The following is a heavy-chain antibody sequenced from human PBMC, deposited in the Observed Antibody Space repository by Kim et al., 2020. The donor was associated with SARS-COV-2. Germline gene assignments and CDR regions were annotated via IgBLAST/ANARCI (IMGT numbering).Heavy chain of an antibody. J-gene: IGHJ4*02. V-gene: IGHV3-66*01. CDR1: GFTVSSNY. Sequence: GGSLRLSCAASGFTVSSNYMSWVRQAPGKGPEWVSVIYSGGSTYYADSVMGRFTISRENSKNTLYLQINSLRAEDTAVYYCARTPLFYDSASFDYWGQET. D-gene: IGHD3-22*01. CDR2: IYSGGST. CDR3: ARTPLFYDSASFDY.